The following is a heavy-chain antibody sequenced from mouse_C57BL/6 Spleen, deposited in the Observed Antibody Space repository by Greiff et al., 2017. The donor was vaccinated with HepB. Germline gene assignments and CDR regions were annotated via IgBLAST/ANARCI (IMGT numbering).Heavy chain of an antibody. Sequence: VQRVESGAELVRPGASVKLSCKASGYTFTDYYINWVKQRPGQGLEWIARIYPGSGNTYYNEKFKGKATLTAEKSSSTAYMQLSSLTSEDSAVYFCARGNDGYPYAMDYWGQGTSVTVSS. CDR1: GYTFTDYY. D-gene: IGHD2-3*01. CDR3: ARGNDGYPYAMDY. J-gene: IGHJ4*01. V-gene: IGHV1-76*01. CDR2: IYPGSGNT.